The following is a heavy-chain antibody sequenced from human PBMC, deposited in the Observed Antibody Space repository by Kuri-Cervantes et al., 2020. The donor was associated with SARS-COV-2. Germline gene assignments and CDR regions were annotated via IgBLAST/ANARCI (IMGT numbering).Heavy chain of an antibody. CDR2: ISYDGSNK. CDR1: GFTFSSYA. Sequence: GGSLRLSCAASGFTFSSYAMHWVRQAPGKGLEWVAVISYDGSNKYYADSVKGRFTISRDNSKNTLYLQMNSLRAEDTAVYYCASQLLEVFDYWGQGTLVTVSS. J-gene: IGHJ4*02. CDR3: ASQLLEVFDY. V-gene: IGHV3-30-3*01. D-gene: IGHD3-3*01.